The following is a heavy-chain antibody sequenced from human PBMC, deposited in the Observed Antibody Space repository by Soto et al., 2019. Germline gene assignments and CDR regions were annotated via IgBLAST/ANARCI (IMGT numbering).Heavy chain of an antibody. V-gene: IGHV3-9*02. Sequence: EVQVLESGGGLVQPGRALRLSCAVSGTTSTDYGMHWVLQAPGKGLEWVSGVLGNNGQIGYADSVKGRFTSSRDNARHFLYLQMNSLTVEDTALYYCVKDMAPGGADVWGQGTAVTVSS. CDR3: VKDMAPGGADV. D-gene: IGHD3-16*01. CDR2: VLGNNGQI. J-gene: IGHJ6*02. CDR1: GTTSTDYG.